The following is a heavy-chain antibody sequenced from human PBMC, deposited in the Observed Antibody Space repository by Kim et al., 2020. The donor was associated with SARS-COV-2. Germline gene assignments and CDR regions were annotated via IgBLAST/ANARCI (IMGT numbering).Heavy chain of an antibody. CDR1: GGTFSSYA. CDR3: AVKGEPSPIFGVVTPPGSYYYYGMDV. Sequence: SVKVSCKASGGTFSSYAISWVRQAPGQGLEWMGGIIPIFGTANYAQKFQGRVTITADESTSTAYMELSSLRSEDTAVYYCAVKGEPSPIFGVVTPPGSYYYYGMDVWGQGTTVTVSS. D-gene: IGHD3-3*01. CDR2: IIPIFGTA. J-gene: IGHJ6*02. V-gene: IGHV1-69*13.